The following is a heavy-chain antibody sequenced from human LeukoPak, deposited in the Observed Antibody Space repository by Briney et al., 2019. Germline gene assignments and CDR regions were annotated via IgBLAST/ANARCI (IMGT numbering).Heavy chain of an antibody. V-gene: IGHV4-4*02. CDR1: GGSISSSNW. CDR2: IYHSGRT. CDR3: AGADQSYDSSGYYAFDI. Sequence: SETLSLTCAVSGGSISSSNWWSWVRQSPGKGLEWIGEIYHSGRTNYNPSLKNRVTISVDKSKNQFSLKLTSVTAEDTAVYYCAGADQSYDSSGYYAFDIWGQGTMVTVSS. J-gene: IGHJ3*02. D-gene: IGHD3-22*01.